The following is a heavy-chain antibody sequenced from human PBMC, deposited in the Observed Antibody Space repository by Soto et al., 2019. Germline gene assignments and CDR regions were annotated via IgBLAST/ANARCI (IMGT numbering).Heavy chain of an antibody. V-gene: IGHV3-48*01. CDR2: ISSSSSTI. J-gene: IGHJ4*02. D-gene: IGHD3-3*01. Sequence: GGSLRLSCAASGFTFSSYKMNWVRQAPGKGLEWVSYISSSSSTIDYADSVKGRFTISRDNAKNSLYLQMNSLRADDTAVYYWARESTIFGIVTAYNFDYWGQGTLVTVSS. CDR3: ARESTIFGIVTAYNFDY. CDR1: GFTFSSYK.